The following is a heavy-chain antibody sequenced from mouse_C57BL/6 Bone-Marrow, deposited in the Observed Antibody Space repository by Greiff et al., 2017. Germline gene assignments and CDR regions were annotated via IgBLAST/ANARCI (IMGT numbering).Heavy chain of an antibody. CDR1: GYTFTDYN. J-gene: IGHJ3*01. V-gene: IGHV1-22*01. D-gene: IGHD2-3*01. Sequence: VQLKQSGPELVKPGASVKMSCKASGYTFTDYNMHWVKQSHGKRLEWIGYINPNNGGTSYNQKFKGKATLTVNKSSSTAYMELRSLTSEDSAVYYCLYDGYPFAYWGQGTLVTVSA. CDR2: INPNNGGT. CDR3: LYDGYPFAY.